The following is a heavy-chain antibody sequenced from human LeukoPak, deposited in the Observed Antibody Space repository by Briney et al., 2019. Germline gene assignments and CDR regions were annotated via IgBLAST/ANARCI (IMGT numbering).Heavy chain of an antibody. CDR1: GFTFSSYA. J-gene: IGHJ4*02. D-gene: IGHD3-16*02. V-gene: IGHV3-23*01. CDR2: ISGSGGST. Sequence: GGSLRLSCAASGFTFSSYAMSWVRQAPGKGPEWVSAISGSGGSTYYADSVKGRFTISRDNSKNTLYLQMNSLRAEDTAVYYCAKGPPYYDYVWGSYRLDYWGQGTLVTVSS. CDR3: AKGPPYYDYVWGSYRLDY.